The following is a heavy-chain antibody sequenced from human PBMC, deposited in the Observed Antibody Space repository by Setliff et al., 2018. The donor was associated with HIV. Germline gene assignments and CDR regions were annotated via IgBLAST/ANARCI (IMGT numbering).Heavy chain of an antibody. J-gene: IGHJ4*02. D-gene: IGHD1-26*01. CDR2: IRNKKNGGTK. CDR3: TTDLGSGRFSWNNN. CDR1: GFTFSNAW. V-gene: IGHV3-15*01. Sequence: GGSLRLSCAAAGFTFSNAWMTWVRQAPGKGLEWVARIRNKKNGGTKYYAAPVEGRFTISRDDSKNTLSLQMNSLKTEDTAIYYCTTDLGSGRFSWNNNWGQGTLVTVSS.